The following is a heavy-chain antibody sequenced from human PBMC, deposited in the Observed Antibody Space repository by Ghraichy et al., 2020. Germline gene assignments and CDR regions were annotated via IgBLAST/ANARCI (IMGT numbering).Heavy chain of an antibody. D-gene: IGHD6-13*01. V-gene: IGHV2-5*02. CDR1: GFSLSTSGVG. J-gene: IGHJ2*01. CDR3: AHSYTSSWYNFWYFDL. CDR2: IYWDDNK. Sequence: SGPTLVKPTQTLTLTCTFSGFSLSTSGVGVGWIRQPPGKALEWLALIYWDDNKRYSPSLKSRLTITKDTSKNQVVLTMTNMDPVDTATYYCAHSYTSSWYNFWYFDLWGRGTLVTVSS.